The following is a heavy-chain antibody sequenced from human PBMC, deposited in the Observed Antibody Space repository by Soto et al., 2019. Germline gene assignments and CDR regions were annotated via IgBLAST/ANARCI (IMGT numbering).Heavy chain of an antibody. V-gene: IGHV3-33*01. CDR2: IWYDGSNK. CDR3: ARGGYSYGTGAFDI. J-gene: IGHJ3*02. CDR1: GFTFSSYG. Sequence: GGSLRLSCAASGFTFSSYGMHWVRQAPGKGLEWVAVIWYDGSNKYYADSVKGRFTISRDNSKNTLYLQMNSLRAEDTAVYYCARGGYSYGTGAFDIWGQGTMVTVSS. D-gene: IGHD5-18*01.